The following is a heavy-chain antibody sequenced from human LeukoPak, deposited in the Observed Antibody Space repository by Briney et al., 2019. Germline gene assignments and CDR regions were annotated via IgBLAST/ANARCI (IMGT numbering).Heavy chain of an antibody. Sequence: ASVKVSCKASVYTCTSYGISWVRQAPGQGLEWMGWISAYNGNTNYAQKLQGRVTMTTDTSTSTAYMELRSLRSDDTAVYYCARVRFDCSGGSCYPVAFDIWGQGTMVTVSS. V-gene: IGHV1-18*04. J-gene: IGHJ3*02. D-gene: IGHD2-15*01. CDR1: VYTCTSYG. CDR2: ISAYNGNT. CDR3: ARVRFDCSGGSCYPVAFDI.